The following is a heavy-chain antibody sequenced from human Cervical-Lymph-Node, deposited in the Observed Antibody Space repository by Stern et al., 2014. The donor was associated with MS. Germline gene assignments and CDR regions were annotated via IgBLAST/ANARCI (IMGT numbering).Heavy chain of an antibody. V-gene: IGHV3-9*01. CDR2: ISWGGANI. D-gene: IGHD3-16*02. Sequence: EVQLVESGGDLAQPGRSLRLSCVGSGFSFRGLAMHWVRQAPGKGLEWVSGISWGGANIGYGESVKGRFTISRDNAKNSLFLLMNSLRTEDTAFYYCAKDRGGRIWGSYRYVFDDWGQGTLVTVSS. J-gene: IGHJ4*02. CDR1: GFSFRGLA. CDR3: AKDRGGRIWGSYRYVFDD.